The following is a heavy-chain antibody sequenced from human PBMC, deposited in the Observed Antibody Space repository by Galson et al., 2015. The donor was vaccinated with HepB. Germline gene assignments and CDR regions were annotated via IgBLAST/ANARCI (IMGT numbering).Heavy chain of an antibody. CDR2: IYYSGST. CDR1: GGSISSSSYY. D-gene: IGHD3-22*01. V-gene: IGHV4-39*01. J-gene: IGHJ4*02. CDR3: ARRADPYYDSSGSPDY. Sequence: ETLSLTCTVSGGSISSSSYYWGWIRQPPGKGLEWIGSIYYSGSTYYNPSLKSRVTISVDTSKNQFSLKLSSVTAADTAVYYCARRADPYYDSSGSPDYWGQGTLVTVSS.